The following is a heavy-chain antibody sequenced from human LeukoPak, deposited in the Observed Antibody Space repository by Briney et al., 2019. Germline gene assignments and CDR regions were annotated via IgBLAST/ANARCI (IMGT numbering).Heavy chain of an antibody. CDR2: ISSSSSTI. V-gene: IGHV3-48*04. CDR1: GFTFSTYR. J-gene: IGHJ3*01. D-gene: IGHD4-17*01. Sequence: TGGSLRLSCEASGFTFSTYRMNWVRQAPGKGLEWVSYISSSSSTIYYADSVKGRFTVSRDNAKNSLYLQMNSLRAEDTAVYYCAKEAGQDYGALDAFDVWGQGTVVTVSS. CDR3: AKEAGQDYGALDAFDV.